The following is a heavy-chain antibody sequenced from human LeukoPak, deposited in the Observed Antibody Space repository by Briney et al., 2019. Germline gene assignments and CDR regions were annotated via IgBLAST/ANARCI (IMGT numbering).Heavy chain of an antibody. CDR3: ARDLVTVTKGFDI. CDR1: GDSFSSHY. J-gene: IGHJ3*02. V-gene: IGHV4-59*11. D-gene: IGHD4-17*01. CDR2: ISYIGTT. Sequence: SETLSLTCAVSGDSFSSHYWTWIRQPPGRGLEGIGYISYIGTTNYNPSPKSRVTISIDTSKNQFALKLSSVTTADTAVYYCARDLVTVTKGFDIWGLGTMVSVSS.